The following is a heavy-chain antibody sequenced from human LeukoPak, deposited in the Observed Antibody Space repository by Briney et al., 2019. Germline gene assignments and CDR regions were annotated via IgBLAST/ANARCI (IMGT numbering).Heavy chain of an antibody. V-gene: IGHV3-21*01. CDR1: GFTFSTYS. CDR3: ARALGNSTGDY. J-gene: IGHJ4*02. Sequence: GGSLRLSCVASGFTFSTYSMNWVRQAPGKGLEWVSCISSSSTYIRYADSVKGRFTISRDNAKNSLILQMNSLRGEDTAVYYCARALGNSTGDYWGQGTLVTVSS. D-gene: IGHD7-27*01. CDR2: ISSSSTYI.